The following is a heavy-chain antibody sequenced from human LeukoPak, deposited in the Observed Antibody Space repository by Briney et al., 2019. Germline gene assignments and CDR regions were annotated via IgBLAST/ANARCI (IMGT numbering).Heavy chain of an antibody. Sequence: GASVKVSCKASGYTFTSYGISWVRQAPGQGLEWMGWISAYNGNTNYAQKLQGRVTMTTDTSTSTAYVELRSLRSDDTAVYYCARGTYYDFWSGSKQQAFDIWGQGTMVTVSS. V-gene: IGHV1-18*01. CDR3: ARGTYYDFWSGSKQQAFDI. CDR2: ISAYNGNT. J-gene: IGHJ3*02. D-gene: IGHD3-3*01. CDR1: GYTFTSYG.